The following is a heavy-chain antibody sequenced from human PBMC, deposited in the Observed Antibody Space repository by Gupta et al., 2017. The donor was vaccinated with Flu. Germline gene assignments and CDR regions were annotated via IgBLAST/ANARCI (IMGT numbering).Heavy chain of an antibody. CDR1: GDSISSGRHY. CDR2: VYYTGTT. D-gene: IGHD6-13*01. V-gene: IGHV4-31*03. Sequence: QVQLKESGPELVKPSQNLSFTCTVSGDSISSGRHYWTWFRQQPGKDLEWIGYVYYTGTTYSNPSLSSRLTVSIDTSKDQFSLRLRSVTAADTAVYYCARRIAGAGSHHWFDPWSPGTLVTVSS. CDR3: ARRIAGAGSHHWFDP. J-gene: IGHJ5*02.